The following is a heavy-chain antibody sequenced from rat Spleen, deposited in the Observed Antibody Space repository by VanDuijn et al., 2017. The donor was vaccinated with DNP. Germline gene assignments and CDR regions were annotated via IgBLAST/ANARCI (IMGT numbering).Heavy chain of an antibody. D-gene: IGHD1-1*01. CDR1: GFSLTSYH. Sequence: QVQLKESGPGLVQPSQTLSLTCTVSGFSLTSYHVSWVRQPPGKGLEWMGRMWSDGDTSYNSAFMSRLHISRDTSKSQVFLKMNSLQTEDTGTYYCARWSGGFEYWGQGVMVTVSS. CDR3: ARWSGGFEY. J-gene: IGHJ2*01. V-gene: IGHV2S18*01. CDR2: MWSDGDT.